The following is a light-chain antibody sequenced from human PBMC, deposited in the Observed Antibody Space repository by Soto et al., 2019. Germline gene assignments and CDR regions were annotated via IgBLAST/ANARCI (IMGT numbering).Light chain of an antibody. J-gene: IGLJ3*02. CDR3: ISFTPITTTHWV. Sequence: QSVLTQPPSVSGSPGQSITISCTGTSSDVGDYNRVSWYQHHPGKAPKLMIFEVTNRPSGISDRFSGFKSGSTASLTISELQPDDEADYYCISFTPITTTHWVFGGGTKVTVL. V-gene: IGLV2-14*01. CDR2: EVT. CDR1: SSDVGDYNR.